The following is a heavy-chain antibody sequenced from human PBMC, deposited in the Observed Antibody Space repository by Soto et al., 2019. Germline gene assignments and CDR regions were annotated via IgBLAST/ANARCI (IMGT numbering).Heavy chain of an antibody. J-gene: IGHJ3*02. D-gene: IGHD3-3*01. CDR1: GFTFDDYA. CDR2: ISWNSGSI. V-gene: IGHV3-9*01. CDR3: ATDTTIVGSHFYI. Sequence: GGSLRLSCAASGFTFDDYAMHWVRQAPGKGLEWVSGISWNSGSIGYADSVKGRFTISRDNAKNSLYLQMNSLRAEDTALYYCATDTTIVGSHFYIWGQRTMGNDSS.